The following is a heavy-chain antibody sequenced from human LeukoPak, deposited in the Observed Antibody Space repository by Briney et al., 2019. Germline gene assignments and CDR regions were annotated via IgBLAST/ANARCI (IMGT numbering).Heavy chain of an antibody. V-gene: IGHV4-59*08. J-gene: IGHJ4*02. CDR2: IYYSGST. D-gene: IGHD5-18*01. CDR1: GGSISSYY. Sequence: PSETLSLTCTVSGGSISSYYWSWIRQPPGKGLEWIGYIYYSGSTNYNPSLKSRVTISVDTSKNQFSLKLSSVTAADTAVYYCAIIQLWSRTVDYWGQGTLVTVSS. CDR3: AIIQLWSRTVDY.